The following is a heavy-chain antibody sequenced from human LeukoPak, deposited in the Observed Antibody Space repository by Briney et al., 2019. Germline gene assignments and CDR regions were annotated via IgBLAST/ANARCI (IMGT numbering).Heavy chain of an antibody. CDR3: ARAYYCSGGSCYWGYFDY. CDR2: ISSSDSTI. CDR1: GFTFSSYE. J-gene: IGHJ4*02. Sequence: GGSLRLSCAASGFTFSSYEMNWVRQAPGKGLEWVSYISSSDSTIYYADSVKGRFTISRDNAKNSLYLQMNSLRAEDTAVYYCARAYYCSGGSCYWGYFDYWGQGTLVTVSS. D-gene: IGHD2-15*01. V-gene: IGHV3-48*03.